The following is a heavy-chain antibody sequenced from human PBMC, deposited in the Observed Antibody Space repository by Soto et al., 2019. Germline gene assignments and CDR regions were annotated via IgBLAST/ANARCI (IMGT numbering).Heavy chain of an antibody. J-gene: IGHJ5*02. Sequence: SANLTLTCAVYGGTFRGYYWSWIRQPPGKGLEWIGEINHSGSTNYNTSLKSRVTISVDTSKNQFSLKLSSVTAADTAVYYSARSDERWLQCGGSWGQGTLVTVSS. D-gene: IGHD5-12*01. CDR1: GGTFRGYY. CDR2: INHSGST. V-gene: IGHV4-34*01. CDR3: ARSDERWLQCGGS.